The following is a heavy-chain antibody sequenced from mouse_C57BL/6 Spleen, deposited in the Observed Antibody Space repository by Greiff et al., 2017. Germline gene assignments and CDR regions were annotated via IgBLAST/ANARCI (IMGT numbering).Heavy chain of an antibody. CDR1: GFSLTGYG. Sequence: VKLVESGPGLVQPSQSLSITCTVSGFSLTGYGVNWVRQSPGKGLEWLGVIWSGGSTDYNAAFISRLSISKDNSKSQVFFKMNSLQADDTAIYFCARYGNYGFAYWGQGTLVTVSA. J-gene: IGHJ3*01. D-gene: IGHD2-10*02. V-gene: IGHV2-2*01. CDR2: IWSGGST. CDR3: ARYGNYGFAY.